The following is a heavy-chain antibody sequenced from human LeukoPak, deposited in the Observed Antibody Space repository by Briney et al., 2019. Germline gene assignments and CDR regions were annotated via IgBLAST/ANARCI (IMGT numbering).Heavy chain of an antibody. CDR2: ISSSSSYR. Sequence: PGGSLSLSCAASGFTFSSYSMNWVRQAPGKGLEWVSSISSSSSYRYYADSVKGRFTISRDNAKNSLYLQMNSLRAEDTAVYYCARDERGYDILTGRRAQPGYWGQGTLVTVSS. CDR3: ARDERGYDILTGRRAQPGY. CDR1: GFTFSSYS. D-gene: IGHD3-9*01. V-gene: IGHV3-21*01. J-gene: IGHJ1*01.